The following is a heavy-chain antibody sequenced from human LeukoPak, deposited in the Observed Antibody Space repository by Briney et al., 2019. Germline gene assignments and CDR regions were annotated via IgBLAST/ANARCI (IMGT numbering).Heavy chain of an antibody. CDR2: TYYRSTWYN. CDR3: ARVSLYSGSYYFDY. D-gene: IGHD1-26*01. Sequence: SQTLSLTCAITGDSVSSNSVTWNWIRQSPSRGLEWLGRTYYRSTWYNDYAVSVRGRTTVNPDTSKNQFSLHLNSVTPEDTAVYYCARVSLYSGSYYFDYWGQGTLVTVSS. V-gene: IGHV6-1*01. CDR1: GDSVSSNSVT. J-gene: IGHJ4*02.